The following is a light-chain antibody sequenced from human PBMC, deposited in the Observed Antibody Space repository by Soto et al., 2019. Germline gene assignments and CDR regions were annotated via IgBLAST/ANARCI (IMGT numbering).Light chain of an antibody. J-gene: IGKJ1*01. CDR1: QNINNW. CDR3: QQYYSSRT. V-gene: IGKV1-5*03. Sequence: DIQMTQSPSSLSTSVGDRVIITCRASQNINNWLAWYQQKPGKAPKLLIYKVSTLESGVPSRFSGSGSGTEFTLTISSLQPDDFATYYCQQYYSSRTFGQGTKVEIK. CDR2: KVS.